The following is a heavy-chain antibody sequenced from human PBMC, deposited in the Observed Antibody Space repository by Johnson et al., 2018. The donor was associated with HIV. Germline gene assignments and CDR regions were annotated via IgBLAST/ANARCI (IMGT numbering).Heavy chain of an antibody. V-gene: IGHV3-33*06. CDR2: IWYDGSNK. J-gene: IGHJ3*02. CDR1: GFTFSSYG. Sequence: QVQLVESGGGVVQPGRSLRLSCAASGFTFSSYGMHWVRQAPGKGLEWVAVIWYDGSNKYYADSVKGRFTISRDNSKNTLYLQMNSLRAEDTAVYYCAKGDDSSGWYNGAFDIWGQGTMVTVSS. D-gene: IGHD6-19*01. CDR3: AKGDDSSGWYNGAFDI.